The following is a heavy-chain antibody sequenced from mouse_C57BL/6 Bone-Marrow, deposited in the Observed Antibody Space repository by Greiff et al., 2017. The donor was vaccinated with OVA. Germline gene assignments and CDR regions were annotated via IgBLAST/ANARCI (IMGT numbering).Heavy chain of an antibody. Sequence: QVQLQQPGAELVKPGASVKLSCKASGYTFTSYWMQWVKQRPGQGLEWIGEIDPSDSYTNYNQKFKGKATLTVDTSSSTAYMQLSSLTSEDAAVYYCARAVGVCAYWGQGTLVTVSA. V-gene: IGHV1-50*01. CDR3: ARAVGVCAY. CDR2: IDPSDSYT. CDR1: GYTFTSYW. J-gene: IGHJ3*01.